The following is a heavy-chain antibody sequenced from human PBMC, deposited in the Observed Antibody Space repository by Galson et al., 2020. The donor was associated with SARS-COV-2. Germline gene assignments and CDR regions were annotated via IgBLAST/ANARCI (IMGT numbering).Heavy chain of an antibody. D-gene: IGHD2-15*01. V-gene: IGHV3-15*07. Sequence: GGSLRLSCAASGITFSDAWMNWVRQAPGRGLEWVGRMKTESEGGTTDYAAPVKGRFTISRDDSKRRLFLQMNSMTTEDTAVYFCVREKYCSSGTCSTDAFDIWGQGTLVTVSS. J-gene: IGHJ3*02. CDR3: VREKYCSSGTCSTDAFDI. CDR1: GITFSDAW. CDR2: MKTESEGGTT.